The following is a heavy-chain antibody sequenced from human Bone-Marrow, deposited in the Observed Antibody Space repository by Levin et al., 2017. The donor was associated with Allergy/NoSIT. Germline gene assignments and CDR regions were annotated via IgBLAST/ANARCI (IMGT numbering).Heavy chain of an antibody. CDR2: IYYSGST. Sequence: SQTLSLTCTVSGGSISSSYWSWIRQPPGKGLEWIGYIYYSGSTNYNPSLKSRVTISVDTSKNQFSLKLSSVTAADTAVYYCARGSISPYYYYGMDVWGQGTTVTVSS. CDR1: GGSISSSY. CDR3: ARGSISPYYYYGMDV. V-gene: IGHV4-59*01. D-gene: IGHD3-3*02. J-gene: IGHJ6*02.